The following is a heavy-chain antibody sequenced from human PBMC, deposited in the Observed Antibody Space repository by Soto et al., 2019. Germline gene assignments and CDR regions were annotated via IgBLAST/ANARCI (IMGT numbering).Heavy chain of an antibody. Sequence: GGSLRLSCAASGFTFSSYWMHWVRQAPGKGLEWVSRINSSGGSTNYADSVKGRFTISRDNSKNTLYLQMNSLRAEDTAVYYCAKGGSGSYFYMDVWGQGTTVTVSS. V-gene: IGHV3-23*01. CDR2: INSSGGST. J-gene: IGHJ6*03. CDR3: AKGGSGSYFYMDV. D-gene: IGHD3-10*01. CDR1: GFTFSSYW.